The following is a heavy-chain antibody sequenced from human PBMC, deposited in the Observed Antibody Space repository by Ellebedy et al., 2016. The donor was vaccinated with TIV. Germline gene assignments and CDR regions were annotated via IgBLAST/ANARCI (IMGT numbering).Heavy chain of an antibody. CDR3: ASGLNCSSTSCYYYYYGMDV. CDR1: GYTFTGYY. V-gene: IGHV1-2*02. CDR2: INPNSGGT. J-gene: IGHJ6*02. Sequence: AASVKVSCKASGYTFTGYYMHWVRQAPGQGLEWMGWINPNSGGTNYAQKFQGRVTMTRDTSISTAYMELSRLRSDDTAVYYCASGLNCSSTSCYYYYYGMDVWGQGTTVTVSS. D-gene: IGHD2-2*01.